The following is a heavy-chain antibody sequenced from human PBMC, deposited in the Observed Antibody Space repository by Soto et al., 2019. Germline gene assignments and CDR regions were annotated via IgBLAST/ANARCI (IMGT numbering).Heavy chain of an antibody. V-gene: IGHV3-23*01. Sequence: EVQLLESGGGLVQPGGSLRLSCAASGFTFGRSAMSWVRQAPGKGLEWVSGISGSGTSTYYAGFLKGRSSISRDNPRNMLYLEISSLTIEDTAIFYCVKEKNYDISAAHYGIDVWGQGITVTVSS. J-gene: IGHJ6*02. CDR2: ISGSGTST. CDR3: VKEKNYDISAAHYGIDV. D-gene: IGHD3-9*01. CDR1: GFTFGRSA.